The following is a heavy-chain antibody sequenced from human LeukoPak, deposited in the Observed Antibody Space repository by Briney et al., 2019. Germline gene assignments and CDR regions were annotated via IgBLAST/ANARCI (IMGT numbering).Heavy chain of an antibody. V-gene: IGHV4-30-2*01. CDR2: IYHSGST. J-gene: IGHJ4*02. CDR3: ARLGSYGDFDY. CDR1: GGFISSGGYS. D-gene: IGHD1-26*01. Sequence: SETLSLTCAVSGGFISSGGYSWSWIRQPPGKGLEWIGYIYHSGSTYYNPSLKSRVTISVDRSKNQFSLKLSSVTAADTAVYYCARLGSYGDFDYWGQGTLVTVSS.